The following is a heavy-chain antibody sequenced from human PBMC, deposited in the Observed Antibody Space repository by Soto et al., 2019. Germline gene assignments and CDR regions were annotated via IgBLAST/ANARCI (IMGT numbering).Heavy chain of an antibody. J-gene: IGHJ3*02. V-gene: IGHV3-30-3*01. CDR3: ARDRELHSSGWYPSDDAFDI. CDR2: ISYDGSNK. CDR1: GFTFSSYA. D-gene: IGHD6-19*01. Sequence: GGSLRLSCAASGFTFSSYAMHWVRQAPGKGLEWVAVISYDGSNKYYADSVKGRFTISRDNSKNTLYLQMNSLRAEDTAVYYCARDRELHSSGWYPSDDAFDIWGQGTMVTVSS.